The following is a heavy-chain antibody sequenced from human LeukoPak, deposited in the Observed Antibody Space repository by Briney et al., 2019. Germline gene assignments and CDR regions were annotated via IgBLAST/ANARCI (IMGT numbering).Heavy chain of an antibody. Sequence: SGPTLVNPTQTLTLTCTFSGFSLSTSGVGVGWIRQPPGKALEWLALIYWDDDKRYSPSLKGRLTITKDTSKNQVVLTMTNMDPVDTATYYCAHRPPPSYYSGGSCYDYWGQGTLVTVSS. CDR2: IYWDDDK. D-gene: IGHD2-15*01. J-gene: IGHJ4*02. V-gene: IGHV2-5*02. CDR3: AHRPPPSYYSGGSCYDY. CDR1: GFSLSTSGVG.